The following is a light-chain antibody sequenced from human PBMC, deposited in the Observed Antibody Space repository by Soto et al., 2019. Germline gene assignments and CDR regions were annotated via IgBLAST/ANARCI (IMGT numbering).Light chain of an antibody. CDR3: SSYSNSSTLVV. V-gene: IGLV2-14*01. CDR2: EVS. J-gene: IGLJ2*01. CDR1: SSDVGGYNY. Sequence: QSALTQPASVSGSPGQSITISCTGTSSDVGGYNYVSWYQQHPGKAPKLMIYEVSYRPSGVSNRFSGSKSDNTASLTISGLQAEDEADYYCSSYSNSSTLVVFGGGTKLTVL.